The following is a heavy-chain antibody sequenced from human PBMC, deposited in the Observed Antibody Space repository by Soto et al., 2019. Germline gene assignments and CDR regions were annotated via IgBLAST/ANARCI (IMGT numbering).Heavy chain of an antibody. CDR1: GGSISSSSYY. V-gene: IGHV4-39*01. Sequence: PSETLSLTCTVSGGSISSSSYYWGWIRQPPGKGLEWIGNVYYGGSTYYNPSLKSRVTISVETSKSQFSLKLSSVTAADTAVYYCATVDTAMVYFDYWGQGTLVTVSS. CDR3: ATVDTAMVYFDY. J-gene: IGHJ4*02. D-gene: IGHD5-18*01. CDR2: VYYGGST.